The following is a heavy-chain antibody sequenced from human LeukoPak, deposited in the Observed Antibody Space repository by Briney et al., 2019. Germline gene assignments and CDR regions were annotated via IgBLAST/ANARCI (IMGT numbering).Heavy chain of an antibody. V-gene: IGHV3-7*01. CDR2: IKQDGSEK. CDR3: ARDTYYYDSSGYLLDY. Sequence: GGSLRLSCAASGFTFSSYWMSWVRQAPGKGLEWVANIKQDGSEKYYVDSVKGRFTISRDNAKNSLYLQMNSLRAEDTAVYYCARDTYYYDSSGYLLDYWGQGTLVTVSS. D-gene: IGHD3-22*01. J-gene: IGHJ4*02. CDR1: GFTFSSYW.